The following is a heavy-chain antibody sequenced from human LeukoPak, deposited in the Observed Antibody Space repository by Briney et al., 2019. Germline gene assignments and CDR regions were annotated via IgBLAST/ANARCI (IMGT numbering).Heavy chain of an antibody. Sequence: GGSLRLSCAASRFTFRSYWMHWVRQAPGKGLEWVSRVIRDGSFTNYADSVKGRFTISRDNAKNTLYLQMSSLRAEDTAVYFCVRDGDDFNFDYWGQGTLVTVSS. CDR1: RFTFRSYW. D-gene: IGHD5-24*01. V-gene: IGHV3-74*01. CDR2: VIRDGSFT. J-gene: IGHJ4*02. CDR3: VRDGDDFNFDY.